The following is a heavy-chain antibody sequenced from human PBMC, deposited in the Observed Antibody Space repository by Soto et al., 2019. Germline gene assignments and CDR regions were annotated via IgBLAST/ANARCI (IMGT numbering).Heavy chain of an antibody. V-gene: IGHV1-69*13. J-gene: IGHJ6*02. CDR2: IIPIFGTA. CDR1: GGTFSSYA. CDR3: ARDMKYYDFWSGYQTPNYYGMDV. D-gene: IGHD3-3*01. Sequence: SVKVSCKASGGTFSSYAISWVGQARGQGREWMGGIIPIFGTANYAQKFQGRVTITADESTSTAYMELSSLRSEDTAVYYCARDMKYYDFWSGYQTPNYYGMDVWGQGTTGTVSS.